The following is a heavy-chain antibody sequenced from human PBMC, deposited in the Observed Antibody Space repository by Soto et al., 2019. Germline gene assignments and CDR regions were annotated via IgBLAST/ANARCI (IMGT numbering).Heavy chain of an antibody. J-gene: IGHJ4*02. Sequence: GGSLRLSCAASGFTFSSYGMHWVRQAPGKGLEWVAVIWYDGSNKYYADSVKGRFTISRDNSKNTLYLQMNSLRAEDTAVYYCARDFLDKVVTTTWYFDYWGQGTLVTVSS. D-gene: IGHD2-15*01. CDR1: GFTFSSYG. CDR3: ARDFLDKVVTTTWYFDY. V-gene: IGHV3-33*01. CDR2: IWYDGSNK.